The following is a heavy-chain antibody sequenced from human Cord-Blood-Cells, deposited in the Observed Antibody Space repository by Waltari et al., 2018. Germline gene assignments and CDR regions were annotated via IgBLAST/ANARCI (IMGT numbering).Heavy chain of an antibody. CDR3: ARRGRPARGYFDY. CDR2: IYYSGST. J-gene: IGHJ4*02. Sequence: QLQLQESGPGLVKPSETLSLTCTVSGGSISSSSYYWGWIRQPTGNGLEWIGSIYYSGSTYYNPSLKSRVTISVDTSKNQFSLKLSSVTAADTAVYYCARRGRPARGYFDYWGQGTLVTVSS. CDR1: GGSISSSSYY. D-gene: IGHD3-10*01. V-gene: IGHV4-39*01.